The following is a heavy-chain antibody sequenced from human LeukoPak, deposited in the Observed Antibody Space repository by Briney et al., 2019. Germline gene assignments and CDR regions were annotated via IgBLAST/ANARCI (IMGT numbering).Heavy chain of an antibody. CDR1: GDSVSSNSVT. J-gene: IGHJ5*02. CDR3: ARRLTQYDCFDP. D-gene: IGHD2-2*01. V-gene: IGHV6-1*01. CDR2: TYYGSTWYN. Sequence: SQTLSLTCAISGDSVSSNSVTWNWIRQSPSRGLEWLGRTYYGSTWYNDYAVSVRGRITVNPDTSKNQFSLHLNSVTPEDTAVYYCARRLTQYDCFDPWGQGILVTVSS.